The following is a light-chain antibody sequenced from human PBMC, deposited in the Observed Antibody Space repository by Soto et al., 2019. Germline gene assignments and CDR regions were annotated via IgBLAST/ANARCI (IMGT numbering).Light chain of an antibody. Sequence: EIVLTQSPGILSLSPGEEATLSCRASQTVDRNYFAWYQQKPGQAPRLLIYGISSRATGIPDRFRGSGSGTDFTLTISRLEPEDFAVYYCQQYGSSPRTFGQGTKVEIK. V-gene: IGKV3-20*01. CDR1: QTVDRNY. J-gene: IGKJ1*01. CDR3: QQYGSSPRT. CDR2: GIS.